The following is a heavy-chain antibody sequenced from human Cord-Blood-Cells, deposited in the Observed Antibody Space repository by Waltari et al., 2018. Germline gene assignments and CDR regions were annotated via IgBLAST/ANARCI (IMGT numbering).Heavy chain of an antibody. CDR3: ARGRGGSYYFDY. V-gene: IGHV4-34*01. D-gene: IGHD1-26*01. J-gene: IGHJ4*02. CDR1: GGSFSGYY. Sequence: QVQLQQWGAGLLKPSETLSLTCAVYGGSFSGYYWSWIRQPPGKGLEWIGEINHSGSNNYNPSLKSRVTISVDTSKNQFSLKLSSVTAADTAVYYCARGRGGSYYFDYWGQGTLVTVSS. CDR2: INHSGSN.